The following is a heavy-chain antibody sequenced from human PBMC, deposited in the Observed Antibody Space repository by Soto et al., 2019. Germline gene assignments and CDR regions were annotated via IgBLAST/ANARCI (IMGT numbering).Heavy chain of an antibody. CDR1: GFTFSSYG. D-gene: IGHD4-4*01. Sequence: GGSLRLSCAASGFTFSSYGMHWVRQAPGKGLEWVAVISYDGSNKYYADSVKGRFTISRDNSKNTLYLQMNSLRAEDTAVYYCAKDLIGSTAVTTPLDFDYWGQGTLVTVSS. J-gene: IGHJ4*02. CDR3: AKDLIGSTAVTTPLDFDY. CDR2: ISYDGSNK. V-gene: IGHV3-30*18.